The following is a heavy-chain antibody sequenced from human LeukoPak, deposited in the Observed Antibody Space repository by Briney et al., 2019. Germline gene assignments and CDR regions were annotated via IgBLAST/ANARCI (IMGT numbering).Heavy chain of an antibody. CDR1: GFTFSSYA. D-gene: IGHD1-14*01. J-gene: IGHJ4*02. Sequence: PGGSLRLSCAASGFTFSSYAMSWVRQAPGKGLEWVSAISGSGGSTYYADSVKGRFTISRDNSKNTLYLQMNSLRAEDTAVYYCAKCHTGYLNHYQARSGYYFDYWGQGTLVTVSS. CDR3: AKCHTGYLNHYQARSGYYFDY. CDR2: ISGSGGST. V-gene: IGHV3-23*01.